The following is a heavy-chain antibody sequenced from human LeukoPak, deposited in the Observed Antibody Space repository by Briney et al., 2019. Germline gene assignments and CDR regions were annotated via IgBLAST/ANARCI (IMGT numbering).Heavy chain of an antibody. CDR2: ISSSSSYI. CDR3: ARATWDPNYYYYMDV. J-gene: IGHJ6*03. Sequence: PGGSLRLSCAASGFTFSDYYMSWIRQAPGKGLEWVSSISSSSSYIYYADSVKGRFTFSRDNAKNSLFLQMNSLRAEDTAVYFCARATWDPNYYYYMDVWGKGTTVTISS. V-gene: IGHV3-11*06. CDR1: GFTFSDYY. D-gene: IGHD1-26*01.